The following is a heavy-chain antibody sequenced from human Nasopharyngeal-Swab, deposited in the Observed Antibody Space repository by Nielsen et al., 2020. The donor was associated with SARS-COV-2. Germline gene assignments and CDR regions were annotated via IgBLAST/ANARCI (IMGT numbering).Heavy chain of an antibody. Sequence: SETLSLTCTVSGGSVSSGSYYWSWIRQPPGKGLEWIGYIYYSGSTNYNPSLKSRVTISVDTSKSQFSLKLSSVTAADTAVYYCARDLYSGSYGFDYWGQGTLVTVSS. CDR2: IYYSGST. CDR1: GGSVSSGSYY. D-gene: IGHD1-26*01. CDR3: ARDLYSGSYGFDY. V-gene: IGHV4-61*01. J-gene: IGHJ4*02.